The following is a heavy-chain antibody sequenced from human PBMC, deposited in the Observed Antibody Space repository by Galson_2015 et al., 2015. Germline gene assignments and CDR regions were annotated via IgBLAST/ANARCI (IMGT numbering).Heavy chain of an antibody. CDR3: ARVPYYDFWSGGFDP. V-gene: IGHV1-18*01. D-gene: IGHD3-3*01. J-gene: IGHJ5*02. CDR1: GYTFTSYG. CDR2: ISAYNGNT. Sequence: SVKVSCKASGYTFTSYGISWVRQAPGQGLEWMGWISAYNGNTNYAQKLQGRVTMTTDTSTSTAYMELGSLRSDDTAVYYCARVPYYDFWSGGFDPWGQGTLVTVSS.